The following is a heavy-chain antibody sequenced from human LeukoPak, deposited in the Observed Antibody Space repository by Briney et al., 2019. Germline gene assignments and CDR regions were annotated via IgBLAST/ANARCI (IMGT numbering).Heavy chain of an antibody. J-gene: IGHJ4*02. D-gene: IGHD1-26*01. CDR3: TTEVGATVYFDY. CDR1: GFTFSNAW. CDR2: IKSKTDGGTT. Sequence: AGGSLRLSCAASGFTFSNAWMSWVRQAPGRGLEWVGRIKSKTDGGTTDYAAPVKGRFTISRDDSKNTLYLQMNSLKTEDTAVYYCTTEVGATVYFDYWGQGTLVTVSS. V-gene: IGHV3-15*01.